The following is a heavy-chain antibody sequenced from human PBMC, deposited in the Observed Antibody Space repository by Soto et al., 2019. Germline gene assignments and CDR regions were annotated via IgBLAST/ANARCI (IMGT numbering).Heavy chain of an antibody. V-gene: IGHV4-30-2*01. CDR2: IQHGGST. J-gene: IGHJ6*02. CDR1: GGSISSGGYS. Sequence: QLQLQESGSGLVKPSQTLSLTCAVSGGSISSGGYSWSWIRQPPGKGLEWIGYIQHGGSTYYNPSPKRRATISVDRSKNQFSLKLTSVTAAATAVYYCARAHYGDYGYGMDVWGQGTTVTVSS. CDR3: ARAHYGDYGYGMDV. D-gene: IGHD4-17*01.